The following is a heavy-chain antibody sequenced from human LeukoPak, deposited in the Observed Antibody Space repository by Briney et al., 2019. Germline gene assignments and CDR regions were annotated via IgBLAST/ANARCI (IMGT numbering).Heavy chain of an antibody. Sequence: KTSETLSLTCTVSADSISSPYYWGWIRQPPGKGLEWIGSIYHSGSSYYNPSLKSRVSISVDTSKNQFFLELSSVTAADTAIYYCARERYYDSTAYLHWGQGTLVTVSS. V-gene: IGHV4-38-2*02. CDR1: ADSISSPYY. D-gene: IGHD3-22*01. CDR3: ARERYYDSTAYLH. J-gene: IGHJ4*02. CDR2: IYHSGSS.